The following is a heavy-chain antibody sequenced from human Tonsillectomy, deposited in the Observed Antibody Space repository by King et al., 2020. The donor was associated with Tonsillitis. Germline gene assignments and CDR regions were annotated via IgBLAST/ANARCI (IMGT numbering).Heavy chain of an antibody. Sequence: QLVQSGAEVRKPGASVKVSCKASGYTFTDYHLHWVRQAPGQGLEWMGWIDPNTGGTNYAQGFQARVTMTRDTSITTAYMELSRLRSDDTAMYYCARGGCSCSTCYRGYGMDVWGQGTTVTVSS. J-gene: IGHJ6*02. CDR2: IDPNTGGT. D-gene: IGHD2-2*01. CDR3: ARGGCSCSTCYRGYGMDV. V-gene: IGHV1-2*02. CDR1: GYTFTDYH.